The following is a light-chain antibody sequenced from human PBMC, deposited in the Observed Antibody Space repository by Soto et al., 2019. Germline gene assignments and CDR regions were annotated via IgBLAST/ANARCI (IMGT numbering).Light chain of an antibody. J-gene: IGKJ3*01. V-gene: IGKV3-20*01. CDR1: QSIKKSY. CDR2: AAS. CDR3: QQLASSRVFT. Sequence: EIGLTQSPGTLSLSPGERATLSCKSSQSIKKSYLAWYPQKLGQAPRLLIYAASSRAAGIPDRFSGSGYGPYCTLTISRLEPEDVAVYYCQQLASSRVFTFGPGTKVDIK.